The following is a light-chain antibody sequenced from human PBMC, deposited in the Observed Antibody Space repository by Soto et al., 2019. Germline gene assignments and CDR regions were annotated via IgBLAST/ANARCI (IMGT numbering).Light chain of an antibody. Sequence: DIVMTQSPDSLAVSLGERATIHCESSQRVLYSSNNKNCLGWYQQKPGQPPKLLIYWASARESGVPDRFSGSGSGTDFTLTISSLQAEDVAVYYCQQYYTTPRTFGQGTKVDIK. J-gene: IGKJ1*01. CDR2: WAS. CDR1: QRVLYSSNNKNC. V-gene: IGKV4-1*01. CDR3: QQYYTTPRT.